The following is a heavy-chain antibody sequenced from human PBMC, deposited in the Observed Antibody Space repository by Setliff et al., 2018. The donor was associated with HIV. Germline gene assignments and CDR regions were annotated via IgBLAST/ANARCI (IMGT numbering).Heavy chain of an antibody. CDR2: INHSGST. J-gene: IGHJ4*02. Sequence: SETLSLTCAVYGGSFSGYYWSWIRQPPGKGLEWIGEINHSGSTNYNPSLKSRVTISVDTSKNQFSLKLSSVTAADTAGYYCARGGVVVVVAANGAPDFDYWGQGTLVTVSS. CDR3: ARGGVVVVVAANGAPDFDY. CDR1: GGSFSGYY. D-gene: IGHD2-15*01. V-gene: IGHV4-34*01.